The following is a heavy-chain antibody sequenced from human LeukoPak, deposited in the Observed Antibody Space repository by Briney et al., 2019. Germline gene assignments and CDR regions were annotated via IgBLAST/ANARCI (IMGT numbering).Heavy chain of an antibody. J-gene: IGHJ4*02. D-gene: IGHD1-26*01. V-gene: IGHV3-64*01. Sequence: SGGSLRLSCAASGFPFSSYVMHWVRQAPGKGLEYVSAISSNGGTTYYASSVKGRFTISRDNSKNTLYLQMGSLRAEDMAVYYCARDRGSYPYYFDYWGQGTLVTVSS. CDR3: ARDRGSYPYYFDY. CDR1: GFPFSSYV. CDR2: ISSNGGTT.